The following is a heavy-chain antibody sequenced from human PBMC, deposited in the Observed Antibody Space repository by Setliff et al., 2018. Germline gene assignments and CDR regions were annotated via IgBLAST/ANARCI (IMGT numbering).Heavy chain of an antibody. Sequence: SETLSLTCTVSDVSISGYYWSWIRQPPGKGLGWIGYIHSSGRSNYNLSLKSRVTISMDTSKNQFSLKLSSVTAADTAVYYCARVRARVIVATPPNNWFDPWGQGTLVTVSS. CDR3: ARVRARVIVATPPNNWFDP. CDR1: DVSISGYY. V-gene: IGHV4-59*12. J-gene: IGHJ5*02. D-gene: IGHD2-15*01. CDR2: IHSSGRS.